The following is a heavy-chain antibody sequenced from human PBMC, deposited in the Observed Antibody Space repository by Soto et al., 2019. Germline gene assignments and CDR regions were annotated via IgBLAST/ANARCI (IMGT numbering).Heavy chain of an antibody. CDR2: IYPGDSDT. CDR3: AGPGGYCTNGVCSKAPYYYYGMDV. CDR1: GYSFTSYW. V-gene: IGHV5-51*01. J-gene: IGHJ6*02. D-gene: IGHD2-8*01. Sequence: GESLKISCKGSGYSFTSYWIGWVRQMPGKGLEWMGIIYPGDSDTRYSPSFQGQVTISADKSISTAYLQWSSLKASDTATYYCAGPGGYCTNGVCSKAPYYYYGMDVWGQGTTVTVSS.